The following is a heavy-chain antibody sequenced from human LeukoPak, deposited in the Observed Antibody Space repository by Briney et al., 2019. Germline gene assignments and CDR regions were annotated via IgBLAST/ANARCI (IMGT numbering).Heavy chain of an antibody. D-gene: IGHD5-12*01. CDR2: ISGSAVIT. CDR1: GLTFINFG. V-gene: IGHV3-23*01. J-gene: IGHJ4*02. Sequence: GGSLRLSCAASGLTFINFGMTWVRQAPGKGLEWVSAISGSAVITFYADSVKGRFTISRDNSKNTLYLQMNSLRAEDTAVYYCARGPSGYHNTGGQGTLVTVSS. CDR3: ARGPSGYHNT.